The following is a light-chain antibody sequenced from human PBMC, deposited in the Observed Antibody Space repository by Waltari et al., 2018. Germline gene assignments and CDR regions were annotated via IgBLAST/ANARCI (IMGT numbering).Light chain of an antibody. J-gene: IGLJ2*01. V-gene: IGLV2-11*02. CDR3: CSYAGSFVV. Sequence: QSALTQPRSVSGSPGQSVTISCTGTSRDVGGYNHVSWYQQHPGKAPELMIYDGSKRPAGVLARFSGSKSGNTASLTISGLQAEDEADYYCCSYAGSFVVFGGGTKLTVL. CDR2: DGS. CDR1: SRDVGGYNH.